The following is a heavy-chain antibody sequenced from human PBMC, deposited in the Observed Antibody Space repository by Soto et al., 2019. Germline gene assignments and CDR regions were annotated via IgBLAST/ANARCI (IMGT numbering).Heavy chain of an antibody. J-gene: IGHJ4*02. CDR2: INAGNGNT. CDR1: GYTFVTYA. V-gene: IGHV1-3*05. Sequence: QVQLVQSGAEEKKPGASVKVSCKASGYTFVTYAMHWVRQAPGQRLEWMGWINAGNGNTKYSQKFQGRVTITRDTAASTAYMELSSLRSEDTAVYYCAGPGGCSYCYDYWGQGTLVTVSS. D-gene: IGHD5-18*01. CDR3: AGPGGCSYCYDY.